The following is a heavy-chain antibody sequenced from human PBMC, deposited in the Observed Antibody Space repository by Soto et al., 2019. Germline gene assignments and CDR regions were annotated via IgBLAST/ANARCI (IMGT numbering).Heavy chain of an antibody. Sequence: QLVESGGGLVQPGGSLRLSCAASGFTVSSYEMDWVRQAPGKGLEWVAYISSSGGIMYGESVKGRFTISRDNADNSMYLEMNSLTAEDTAIYYCTKEKSVMYSGYDAFDIWGRGTMVTVSS. V-gene: IGHV3-48*03. CDR1: GFTVSSYE. CDR3: TKEKSVMYSGYDAFDI. CDR2: ISSSGGI. J-gene: IGHJ3*02. D-gene: IGHD1-26*01.